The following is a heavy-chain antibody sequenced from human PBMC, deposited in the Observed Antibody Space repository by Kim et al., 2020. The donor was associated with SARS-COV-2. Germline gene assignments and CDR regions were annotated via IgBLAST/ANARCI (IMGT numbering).Heavy chain of an antibody. CDR3: AKDFYGDYPAY. J-gene: IGHJ4*02. CDR1: GFTFSSYA. V-gene: IGHV3-23*01. D-gene: IGHD4-17*01. CDR2: ISGSGGRS. Sequence: GGSLRLSCAASGFTFSSYAMSWVRQAPGKGLEWVSAISGSGGRSYYAASVKGRITISRDNTKNTLHLQMNSMGAEATAAYYSAKDFYGDYPAYWGQGTQV.